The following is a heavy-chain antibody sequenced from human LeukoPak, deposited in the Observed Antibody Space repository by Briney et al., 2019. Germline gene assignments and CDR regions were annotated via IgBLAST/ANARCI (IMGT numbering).Heavy chain of an antibody. CDR1: GFTFDVYG. CDR2: INWNGGST. J-gene: IGHJ4*02. Sequence: GGSLRLSCAASGFTFDVYGIRWVRQAPGKGVEWVSGINWNGGSTGHADSVTGRFTISRDNAKNSLYVQMNSLRGEDTALYYCAREKTSGLVVVNAYFDYWGQGTLVTVSS. V-gene: IGHV3-20*04. CDR3: AREKTSGLVVVNAYFDY. D-gene: IGHD3-22*01.